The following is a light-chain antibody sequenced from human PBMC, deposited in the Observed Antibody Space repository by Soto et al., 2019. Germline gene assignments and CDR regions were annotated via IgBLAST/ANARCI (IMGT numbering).Light chain of an antibody. CDR2: DVS. V-gene: IGLV2-14*01. J-gene: IGLJ3*02. CDR1: SSDVGGYNY. CDR3: SSYTSSSTV. Sequence: QSVLTQPASVSGSPGQSITISCTGTSSDVGGYNYVSWYQQHPSKAPKLMIYDVSNRPSGVSNRFSGSKSGNTASLTISGLQAEDEADYYCSSYTSSSTVFGGGTKVTV.